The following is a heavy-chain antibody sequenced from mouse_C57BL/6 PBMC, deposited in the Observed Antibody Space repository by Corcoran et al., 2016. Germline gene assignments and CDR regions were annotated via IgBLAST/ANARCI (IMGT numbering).Heavy chain of an antibody. J-gene: IGHJ3*01. CDR2: IYPGSGNT. Sequence: QVQLQQSGPELVKPGASVKISCKASGYSFTSYYIHWVKQRPGQGLEWIGWIYPGSGNTKYNEKFKGKATLTADTSSSTAYMQLSSLTSEDSAVYYCARGNGYFLFAYWGQGTLVTVSA. CDR3: ARGNGYFLFAY. CDR1: GYSFTSYY. V-gene: IGHV1-66*01. D-gene: IGHD2-3*01.